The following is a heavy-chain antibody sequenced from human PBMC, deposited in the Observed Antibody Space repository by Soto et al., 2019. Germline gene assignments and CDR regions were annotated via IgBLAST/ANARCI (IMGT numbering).Heavy chain of an antibody. Sequence: QVQLVESGGGVVQPGRSLRLSCAASGFTFSSYAMHWVRQAPGKGLEWVAVISYDGSNKYYADSVKGRFTISRDNSKNTLYLQMNSLRAEDTAVYYCARGSPHYYYYGMDVWGQGTTVTVSS. J-gene: IGHJ6*02. CDR3: ARGSPHYYYYGMDV. CDR2: ISYDGSNK. CDR1: GFTFSSYA. V-gene: IGHV3-30-3*01.